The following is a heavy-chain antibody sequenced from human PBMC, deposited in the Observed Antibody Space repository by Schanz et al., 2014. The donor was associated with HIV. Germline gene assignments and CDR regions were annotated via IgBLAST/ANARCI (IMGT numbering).Heavy chain of an antibody. CDR2: IIPIFHTA. Sequence: QVQLVQSGAEVKKPGSSVKVSCKASGGTFSSYTITWVRQAPGQGLEWMGGIIPIFHTANYAQKFQGRVTITADESTSTAYMELSSLRSEDTAVYYCARGDILTGLYPYYFDSWGQGTLVTVSS. CDR3: ARGDILTGLYPYYFDS. J-gene: IGHJ4*02. D-gene: IGHD3-9*01. V-gene: IGHV1-69*01. CDR1: GGTFSSYT.